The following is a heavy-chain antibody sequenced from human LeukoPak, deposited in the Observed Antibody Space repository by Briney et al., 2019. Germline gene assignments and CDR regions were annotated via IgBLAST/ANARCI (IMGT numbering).Heavy chain of an antibody. CDR3: ARGEALVDY. D-gene: IGHD3-16*02. J-gene: IGHJ4*02. Sequence: SETLSLTCAVYGGSFSGYYWSWIRQPPGKGLEWIGEINHSGSTNYNPSLKSRVTISVDTSKNQFSLKLSSVTAADTAMYYCARGEALVDYWGQGTLVTVSS. CDR2: INHSGST. V-gene: IGHV4-34*01. CDR1: GGSFSGYY.